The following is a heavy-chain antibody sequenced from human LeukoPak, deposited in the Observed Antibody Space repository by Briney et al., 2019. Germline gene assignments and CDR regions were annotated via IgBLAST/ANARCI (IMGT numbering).Heavy chain of an antibody. CDR1: GLTVSSSY. Sequence: PGGPLRLSFAASGLTVSSSYMSWVRQAQGKGLEWVLIIYDDGSTYYADSMKGRFTISRDNSKNTLYLQVNSLGAEDTAMYYCARNILFAFDIWGQGTMVTVSS. CDR2: IYDDGST. V-gene: IGHV3-53*01. J-gene: IGHJ3*02. CDR3: ARNILFAFDI.